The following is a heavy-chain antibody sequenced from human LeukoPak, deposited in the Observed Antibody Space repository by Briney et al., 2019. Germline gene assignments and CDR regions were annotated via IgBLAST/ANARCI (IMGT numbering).Heavy chain of an antibody. CDR2: MNPNSGNT. CDR3: ARDYYGSRSSSFDP. J-gene: IGHJ5*02. V-gene: IGHV1-8*01. CDR1: GYTFTSYD. Sequence: ASVKVSGKASGYTFTSYDINWVRQATGQGLEWMGWMNPNSGNTGYAQKFQGRVTMTRDTSVNTAYMELSSLRSEDTAVYYCARDYYGSRSSSFDPWGQGTLVTVSS. D-gene: IGHD3-10*01.